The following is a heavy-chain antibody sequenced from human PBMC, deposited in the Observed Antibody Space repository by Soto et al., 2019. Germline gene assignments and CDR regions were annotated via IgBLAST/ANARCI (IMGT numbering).Heavy chain of an antibody. J-gene: IGHJ6*02. V-gene: IGHV1-69*13. Sequence: SVKVSCKASGGTFSSYAISWVRQAPGQGLEWMGGIIPIFGTANYAQKFQGRVTITADESTSTAYMELSSLRSEDTAVYYCARDRCWGPYCTNGGLWYYGMDVWGQGTTVTVSS. D-gene: IGHD2-8*01. CDR3: ARDRCWGPYCTNGGLWYYGMDV. CDR1: GGTFSSYA. CDR2: IIPIFGTA.